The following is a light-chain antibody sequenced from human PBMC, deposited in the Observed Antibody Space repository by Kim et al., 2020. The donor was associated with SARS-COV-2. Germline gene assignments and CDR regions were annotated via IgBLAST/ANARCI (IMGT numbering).Light chain of an antibody. CDR3: QAWDGSTTCV. CDR1: KWGNGF. V-gene: IGLV3-1*01. Sequence: VSPQQSAVITCSWDKWGNGFASLYQQMPAQSPLLVNYQNNRWPSGIPERFSGSNSGNTATLTISGTQAVDEADYYCQAWDGSTTCVFGTGTKVTVL. CDR2: QNN. J-gene: IGLJ1*01.